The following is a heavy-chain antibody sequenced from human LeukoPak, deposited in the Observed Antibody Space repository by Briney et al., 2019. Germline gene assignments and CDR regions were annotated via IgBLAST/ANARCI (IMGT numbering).Heavy chain of an antibody. V-gene: IGHV3-30*02. J-gene: IGHJ4*02. Sequence: PGGSLRLSCAASGFTLSSYGMHWVRQAPGKGLEWVTFIRSDGTKRCYADSVKGRFTISRDNSKNTLYLQMNSLSSDDSGVYYCARDDIWGQGTLVTVSS. CDR3: ARDDI. CDR2: IRSDGTKR. CDR1: GFTLSSYG.